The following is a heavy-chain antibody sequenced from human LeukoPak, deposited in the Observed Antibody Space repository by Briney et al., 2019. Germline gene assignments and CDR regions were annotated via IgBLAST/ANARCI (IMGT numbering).Heavy chain of an antibody. V-gene: IGHV4-59*08. Sequence: SETLSLTCTVSGGSISSYYWSWIRQPPGKGLEWIGYIYYSGSTNYSPSLKSRVTISVDTSKNQFSLKLSSVTAADKDVYYCARHYCGGDCYSNWFDPWGQGTLVTVSS. CDR2: IYYSGST. D-gene: IGHD2-21*02. J-gene: IGHJ5*02. CDR1: GGSISSYY. CDR3: ARHYCGGDCYSNWFDP.